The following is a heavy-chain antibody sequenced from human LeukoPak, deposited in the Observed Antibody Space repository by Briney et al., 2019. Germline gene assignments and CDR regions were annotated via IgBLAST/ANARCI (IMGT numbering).Heavy chain of an antibody. CDR3: ARETYYYGSGSYYRGYYFDY. D-gene: IGHD3-10*01. Sequence: SETLSLTCTVSGGSISSYYWSWIRQPAGKGLEWIGRIYTSGSTNYNPSLKSRVTMSVDTSKNQFSLKLSSVTAADTAVYYCARETYYYGSGSYYRGYYFDYWGQGTLVTVSS. CDR1: GGSISSYY. CDR2: IYTSGST. J-gene: IGHJ4*02. V-gene: IGHV4-4*07.